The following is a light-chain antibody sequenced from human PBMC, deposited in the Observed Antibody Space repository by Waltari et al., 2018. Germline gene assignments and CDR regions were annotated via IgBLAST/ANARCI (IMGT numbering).Light chain of an antibody. J-gene: IGKJ1*01. CDR1: QSVRST. V-gene: IGKV3D-15*01. CDR3: QQYDYWPWT. Sequence: IVMTQSPATLSLSPGECATLSCRASQSVRSTFAWFQQKPGQPPRLLIYGTSTRATGIPARFTGSGSGTEFSLTISSLQPEDFATYYCQQYDYWPWTFGQGTRVETK. CDR2: GTS.